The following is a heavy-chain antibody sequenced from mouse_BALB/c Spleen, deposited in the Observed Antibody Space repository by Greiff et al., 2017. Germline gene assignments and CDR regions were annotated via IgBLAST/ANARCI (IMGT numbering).Heavy chain of an antibody. Sequence: VHVKQSGPELVKPGASVKVSCKASGYAFTSYNMYWVKQSHGKSLEWIGYIDPYNGGTSYNQKFKGKATLTVDKSSSTAYMHLNSLTSEDSAVYYCARKGPYDGYAMDYWGQGTSVTVSS. J-gene: IGHJ4*01. CDR3: ARKGPYDGYAMDY. CDR2: IDPYNGGT. D-gene: IGHD2-14*01. CDR1: GYAFTSYN. V-gene: IGHV1S135*01.